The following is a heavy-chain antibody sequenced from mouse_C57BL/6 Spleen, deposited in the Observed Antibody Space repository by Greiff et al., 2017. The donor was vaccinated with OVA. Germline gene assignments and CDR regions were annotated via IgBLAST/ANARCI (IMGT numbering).Heavy chain of an antibody. CDR2: INPGSGGT. V-gene: IGHV1-54*01. D-gene: IGHD1-2*01. J-gene: IGHJ1*03. CDR3: ARRSYYYRYEGYFDV. Sequence: QVQLQQSGAELVRPGTSVKVSCKASGYAFTNYLIEWVKQRPGQGLEWIGVINPGSGGTNYNETFKGKATLTADKSSSTAYMQLSSLTSEDSAVYFRARRSYYYRYEGYFDVWGTGTTVTVSS. CDR1: GYAFTNYL.